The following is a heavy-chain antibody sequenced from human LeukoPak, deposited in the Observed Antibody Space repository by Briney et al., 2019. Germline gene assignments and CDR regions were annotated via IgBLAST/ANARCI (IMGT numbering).Heavy chain of an antibody. J-gene: IGHJ6*02. CDR3: ARGWYSSSWYYYYGMDV. D-gene: IGHD6-13*01. CDR1: GGSISSYY. V-gene: IGHV4-59*13. CDR2: IYYSGST. Sequence: NASETLSLTCTVSGGSISSYYWSWIRQPPGKGLEGIGYIYYSGSTNYNPSLKSRVTISVDTSKNQFSLKLSSVTAADTAVYYCARGWYSSSWYYYYGMDVWGQGTTVTVSS.